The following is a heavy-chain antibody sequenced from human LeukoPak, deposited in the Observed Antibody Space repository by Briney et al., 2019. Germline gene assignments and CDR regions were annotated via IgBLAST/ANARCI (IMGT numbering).Heavy chain of an antibody. V-gene: IGHV3-30*01. CDR2: ISYDGSNK. CDR1: GFTFSSYA. J-gene: IGHJ4*02. Sequence: GRSLRLSCAASGFTFSSYAMHWVRQAPGKGLEWVAVISYDGSNKYYADSVKGRFTISRDNSKNTLYLQMNSLRAEDTAVYYCASTYCSSTSCYPFDCWGQGTLVTVSS. CDR3: ASTYCSSTSCYPFDC. D-gene: IGHD2-2*01.